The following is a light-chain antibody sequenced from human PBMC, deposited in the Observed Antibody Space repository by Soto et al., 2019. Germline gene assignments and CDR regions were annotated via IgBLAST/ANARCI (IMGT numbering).Light chain of an antibody. J-gene: IGKJ3*01. CDR3: LQYNQWPPRGFT. CDR1: QNIMYN. CDR2: GTS. V-gene: IGKV3-15*01. Sequence: EIVMTQAPATLSVSPGERVTLSCRASQNIMYNLAWYQQKPGQAPRLLIYGTSTGATGIPARFSGDGAGTEYTLTISSLQSEDFAVYYCLQYNQWPPRGFTFGPGTKVDV.